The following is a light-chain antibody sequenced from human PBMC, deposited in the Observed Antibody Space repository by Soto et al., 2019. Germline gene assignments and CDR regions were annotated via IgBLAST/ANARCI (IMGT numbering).Light chain of an antibody. V-gene: IGLV2-14*03. CDR3: SSYSTSSSPVI. CDR1: RGDIGGFNY. J-gene: IGLJ2*01. Sequence: QSALTQPASASGSPGQSITISCTGTRGDIGGFNYVSWYQQRPGKAPKLIISDVSWRPSGVSKRFSGSKSGDTASLTISGLQPEDEAYYFCSSYSTSSSPVIFGGGTKLTVL. CDR2: DVS.